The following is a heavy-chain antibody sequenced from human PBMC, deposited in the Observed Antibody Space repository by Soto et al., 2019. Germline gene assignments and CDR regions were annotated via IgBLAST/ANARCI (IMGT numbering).Heavy chain of an antibody. CDR2: IYYSGST. Sequence: SETLSLTCPVSGGSISSGDYYWSWIRQPPGKGLEWIGYIYYSGSTYYNPSLKSRVTISVDTSKNQFSLKLSSVTAADTAVYYCAREYGSGSYGMDVWGQGTTVTVSS. CDR3: AREYGSGSYGMDV. J-gene: IGHJ6*02. CDR1: GGSISSGDYY. D-gene: IGHD3-10*01. V-gene: IGHV4-30-4*01.